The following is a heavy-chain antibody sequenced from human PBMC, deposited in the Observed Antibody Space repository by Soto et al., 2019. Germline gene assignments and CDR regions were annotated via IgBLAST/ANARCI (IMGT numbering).Heavy chain of an antibody. CDR3: ARDVGTLAADNYGMDV. CDR2: IIPIFGTA. D-gene: IGHD6-13*01. J-gene: IGHJ6*02. CDR1: GGTFSSYA. Sequence: GASVKVSCKASGGTFSSYAISWVRQAPGQWLEWMGGIIPIFGTANYAQKFQGRVTITADESTSTAYMELSSLRSEDTAVYYCARDVGTLAADNYGMDVWGQGTTVTVS. V-gene: IGHV1-69*01.